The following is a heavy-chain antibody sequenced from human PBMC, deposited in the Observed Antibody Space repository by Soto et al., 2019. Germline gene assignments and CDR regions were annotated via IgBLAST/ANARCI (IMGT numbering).Heavy chain of an antibody. Sequence: PGGSLRLSCAASGFTFSSYWMHWVRQAPGKGLVWVSRINSDGSSTSYADSVKGRFTISRDNAKNTLYLQMNSLRAEDTAVYYCASLNYDIHTYYPYYGMDVWGQGTTVTVSS. CDR2: INSDGSST. J-gene: IGHJ6*02. V-gene: IGHV3-74*01. CDR1: GFTFSSYW. D-gene: IGHD3-9*01. CDR3: ASLNYDIHTYYPYYGMDV.